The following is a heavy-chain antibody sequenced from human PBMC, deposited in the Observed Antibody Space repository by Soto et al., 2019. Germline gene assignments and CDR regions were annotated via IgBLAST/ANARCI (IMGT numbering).Heavy chain of an antibody. CDR3: ARGRDRGLRPKNWFDP. J-gene: IGHJ5*02. CDR2: IIPIFGTA. CDR1: GGTFSSYA. D-gene: IGHD3-3*01. V-gene: IGHV1-69*01. Sequence: QVQLVQSGAEVKKPGSSVKVSCKASGGTFSSYAISWVRQASGQGLEWMGGIIPIFGTANYAQKFQGRVTITADESTSTSYMELSSLRSEDTAVYYCARGRDRGLRPKNWFDPWGQGTLVTVSS.